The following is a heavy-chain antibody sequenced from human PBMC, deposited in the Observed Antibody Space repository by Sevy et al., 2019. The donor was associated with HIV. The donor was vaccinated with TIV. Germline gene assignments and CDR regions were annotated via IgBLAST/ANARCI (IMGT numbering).Heavy chain of an antibody. CDR1: GGSISSGSYY. D-gene: IGHD6-19*01. CDR3: ARGHFDIAVAGTYWFDP. J-gene: IGHJ5*02. CDR2: IYTSGST. V-gene: IGHV4-61*02. Sequence: SETLSLTCTVSGGSISSGSYYWSWIRQPAGKGLEWIGRIYTSGSTNYNPSLKSRVTMSVDTSKNQFSLKLSSVTAADTAVYYCARGHFDIAVAGTYWFDPWGQGTLVTVSS.